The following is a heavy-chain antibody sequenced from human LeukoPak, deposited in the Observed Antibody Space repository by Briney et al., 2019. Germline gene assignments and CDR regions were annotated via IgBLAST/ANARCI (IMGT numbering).Heavy chain of an antibody. CDR2: IYYSGST. CDR3: ARKYCSSTSCYYAY. D-gene: IGHD2-2*01. J-gene: IGHJ4*02. CDR1: GGSISSSSYY. Sequence: SETLSLTCTVSGGSISSSSYYWGWIRQPPGKGLGWIGSIYYSGSTYYNPSLKSRVTISVDTSKNQSSLKLSSVTAADTAVYYCARKYCSSTSCYYAYWGQGTLVTVSS. V-gene: IGHV4-39*01.